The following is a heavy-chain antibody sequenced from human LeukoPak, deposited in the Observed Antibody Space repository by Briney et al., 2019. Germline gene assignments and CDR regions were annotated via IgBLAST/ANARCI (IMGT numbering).Heavy chain of an antibody. D-gene: IGHD3-9*01. CDR3: ASPYDILTGYLYYMGV. J-gene: IGHJ6*03. V-gene: IGHV3-23*01. CDR1: GFTFSSYA. Sequence: GGSLRLSCAASGFTFSSYAMSWVRQAPGKGLEWVSAISGSGGSTYYADSVKGRFTISRDNSKNTLYLQMNSLRAEDPAVYYCASPYDILTGYLYYMGVWGKGTTVTVSS. CDR2: ISGSGGST.